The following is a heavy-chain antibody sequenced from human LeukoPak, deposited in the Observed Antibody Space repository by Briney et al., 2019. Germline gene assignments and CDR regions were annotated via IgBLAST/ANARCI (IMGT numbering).Heavy chain of an antibody. D-gene: IGHD5/OR15-5a*01. CDR2: MNPNSGNT. CDR1: GYTFTSYD. J-gene: IGHJ4*02. CDR3: ARSSTARLRSFDY. V-gene: IGHV1-8*01. Sequence: GASVKVSCKASGYTFTSYDINWVRQATGQGLEWMGWMNPNSGNTGYAQKLQGRVTMTRNTSISTAYMELSSLRSEDTAVYYCARSSTARLRSFDYWGQGTLVTVSS.